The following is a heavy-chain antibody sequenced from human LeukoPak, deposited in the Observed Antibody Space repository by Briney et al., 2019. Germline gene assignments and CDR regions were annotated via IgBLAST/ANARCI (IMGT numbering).Heavy chain of an antibody. CDR2: MNPNSGNT. V-gene: IGHV1-8*01. CDR1: GYTFTSYD. D-gene: IGHD2-15*01. CDR3: ARDGCSGGSCYPDY. J-gene: IGHJ4*02. Sequence: ASVKVSCKASGYTFTSYDINWARQATGQGLEWMGWMNPNSGNTGYAQKFQGRVTMTRDTSTSTVYMELSSLRSEDTAVYYCARDGCSGGSCYPDYWGQGTLVTVSS.